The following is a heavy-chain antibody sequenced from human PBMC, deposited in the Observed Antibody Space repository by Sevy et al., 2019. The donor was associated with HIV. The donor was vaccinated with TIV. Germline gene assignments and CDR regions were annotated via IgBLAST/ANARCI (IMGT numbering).Heavy chain of an antibody. CDR1: GFTFSDHY. Sequence: GGSLRLSCAASGFTFSDHYMDWVRQAPGKGLEWVGRVKNRVNSYSTEYAASVKGRFTISRDVSKNSLYLQMNSLGSEDTAVYFCARDLYCTITSCYYYMDVWGKGTTVTVFS. D-gene: IGHD2-2*01. CDR2: VKNRVNSYST. CDR3: ARDLYCTITSCYYYMDV. J-gene: IGHJ6*03. V-gene: IGHV3-72*01.